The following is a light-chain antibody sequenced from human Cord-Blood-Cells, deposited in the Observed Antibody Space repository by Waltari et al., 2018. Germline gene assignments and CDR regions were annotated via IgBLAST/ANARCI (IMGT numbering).Light chain of an antibody. V-gene: IGKV1-8*01. Sequence: AIRMTQSPSSFSASTGDRVTITSRASQGISSYLAWYQQKPGKAPKLLIYAASTLQSGVPSRFSGSGPGTDFTLTISCLQSEDFATYYCQQYYSYPWTFGQGTKVEIK. J-gene: IGKJ1*01. CDR1: QGISSY. CDR3: QQYYSYPWT. CDR2: AAS.